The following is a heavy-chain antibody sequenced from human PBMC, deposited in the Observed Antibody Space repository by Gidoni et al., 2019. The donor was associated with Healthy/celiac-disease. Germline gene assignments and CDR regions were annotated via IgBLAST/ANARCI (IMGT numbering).Heavy chain of an antibody. CDR2: ISSSSSYI. CDR1: GFTFSSYS. V-gene: IGHV3-21*01. CDR3: AGGMVKVSAFDI. D-gene: IGHD5-18*01. J-gene: IGHJ3*02. Sequence: EVQLVESGGGLVKPGGSLRLSCAASGFTFSSYSMNWVRQAPGKGLEWVSSISSSSSYIYYADSVKGRFTISRDNAKNSLYLQMNSLRAEDTAVYYCAGGMVKVSAFDIWGQGTMVTVSS.